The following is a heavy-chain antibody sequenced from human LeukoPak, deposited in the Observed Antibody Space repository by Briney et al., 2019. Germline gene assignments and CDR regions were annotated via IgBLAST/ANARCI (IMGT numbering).Heavy chain of an antibody. Sequence: PGGSLRLSCAASGFTFSSYGMHWVRQAPGKGLEWVAVISYDGSNKYYADSVKGRFTISRDNSKNTLYLQMNSLRAEDTAVYYCAGSSGWNHEYFQHWGQGTLVTVSS. CDR1: GFTFSSYG. CDR2: ISYDGSNK. V-gene: IGHV3-30*03. D-gene: IGHD6-19*01. J-gene: IGHJ1*01. CDR3: AGSSGWNHEYFQH.